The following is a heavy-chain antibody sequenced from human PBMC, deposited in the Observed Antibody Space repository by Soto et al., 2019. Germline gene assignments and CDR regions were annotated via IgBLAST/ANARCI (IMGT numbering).Heavy chain of an antibody. CDR2: MFYGVST. CDR1: GEYISNGYY. J-gene: IGHJ4*02. CDR3: ARLPSRHLVDY. Sequence: PSETLSLTCAVSGEYISNGYYWAWIRQPPGKGLEWIGSMFYGVSTYYNPSLKSRVTVSVDTSKNQFSLNLRSVTAADTAVYYCARLPSRHLVDYWGQGTLVTVSS. V-gene: IGHV4-38-2*01. D-gene: IGHD3-3*02.